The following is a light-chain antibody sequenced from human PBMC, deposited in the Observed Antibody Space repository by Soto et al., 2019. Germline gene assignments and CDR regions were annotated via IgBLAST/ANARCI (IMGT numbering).Light chain of an antibody. V-gene: IGLV2-14*01. J-gene: IGLJ1*01. CDR1: SRDVGGYNY. Sequence: QSALTQPASVSGSPGQSITISCTGTSRDVGGYNYVSWYQQLPGEAPKLMIYEVTDRPSGVSNRFSGSKSGNTASLTISGLQAEDEAEYYCSSYTNINTRAGVFGTGTKVTVL. CDR2: EVT. CDR3: SSYTNINTRAGV.